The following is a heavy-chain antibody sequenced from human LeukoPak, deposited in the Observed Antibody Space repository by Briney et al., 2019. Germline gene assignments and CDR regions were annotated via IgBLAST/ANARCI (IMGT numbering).Heavy chain of an antibody. J-gene: IGHJ1*01. D-gene: IGHD3-22*01. V-gene: IGHV3-23*01. CDR1: GFTFSSYA. CDR3: ARGGYYYDSSGYYSWEYFQH. Sequence: GGSLRLSCAASGFTFSSYAMSWVRQAPGKGLEWVSTIVGSGGSTYYADSVKGRFTISRDNSKNTLYLQMNSLRAEDTAVYYCARGGYYYDSSGYYSWEYFQHWGQGTLVTVSS. CDR2: IVGSGGST.